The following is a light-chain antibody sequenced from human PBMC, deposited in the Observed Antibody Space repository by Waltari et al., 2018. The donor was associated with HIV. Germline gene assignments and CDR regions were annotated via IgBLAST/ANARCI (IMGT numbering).Light chain of an antibody. Sequence: EVVLTQSPGTLSLSPGERVTLSCRASQSVSGSYLAWYQQRPGQAPRLLIYGASSRAFGVPDKFSGSGSGTAFTLTIKNVESEDAAVYVCQQQNTLPITFGPGTRLDIK. CDR3: QQQNTLPIT. J-gene: IGKJ3*01. CDR1: QSVSGSY. CDR2: GAS. V-gene: IGKV3-20*01.